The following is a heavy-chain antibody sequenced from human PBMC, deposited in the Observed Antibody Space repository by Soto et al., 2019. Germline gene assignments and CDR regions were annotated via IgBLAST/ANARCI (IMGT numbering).Heavy chain of an antibody. Sequence: SVKVSCKASGGTFSSYAISWVRQAPGQGLEWMGGIIPIFGTANYAQKFQGRVTITADESTSTAYMELSSLRSEDTAVYYCARAPRITMVRGVIGNQAFDIWGQGTMVTVSS. V-gene: IGHV1-69*13. CDR2: IIPIFGTA. CDR3: ARAPRITMVRGVIGNQAFDI. D-gene: IGHD3-10*01. J-gene: IGHJ3*02. CDR1: GGTFSSYA.